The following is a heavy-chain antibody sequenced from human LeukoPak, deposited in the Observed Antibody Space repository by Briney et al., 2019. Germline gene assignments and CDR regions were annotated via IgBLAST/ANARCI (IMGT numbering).Heavy chain of an antibody. CDR1: GFIFSSYW. J-gene: IGHJ4*02. D-gene: IGHD3-22*01. Sequence: GGSLRLSCAASGFIFSSYWMHWVREAPGKGRVGGSRINSDGSSTSYADSVKGRFTISRDNAKNTLYLQMNSLRAEDTAVYYCARGSFTYYYDSSGLDYWGQGTLVTVSS. V-gene: IGHV3-74*01. CDR3: ARGSFTYYYDSSGLDY. CDR2: INSDGSST.